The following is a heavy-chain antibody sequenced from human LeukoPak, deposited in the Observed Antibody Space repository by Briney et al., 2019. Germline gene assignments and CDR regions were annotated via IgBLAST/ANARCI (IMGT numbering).Heavy chain of an antibody. D-gene: IGHD5-24*01. CDR3: ALRVGRDGYKG. Sequence: GASLKISCTGSEYKFANYWIGWVRQPPGKGLEWMGIIYPGDSDTRYSPSFQGQVTISADKSLSTAYLQWGSLKASDTAMYYCALRVGRDGYKGWGQGTMVTVSS. J-gene: IGHJ3*01. CDR1: EYKFANYW. CDR2: IYPGDSDT. V-gene: IGHV5-51*01.